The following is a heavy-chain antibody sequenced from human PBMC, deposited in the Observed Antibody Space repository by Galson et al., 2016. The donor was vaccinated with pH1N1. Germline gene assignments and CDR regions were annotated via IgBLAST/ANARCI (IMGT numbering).Heavy chain of an antibody. CDR3: AHRGYGDFVGSFDH. CDR1: GFSLSTSAVG. CDR2: IFWNADR. Sequence: PALVKPTQTLRLTCTLSGFSLSTSAVGVGWIRQPPGKALEWLALIFWNADRYYRPSLKNRLTITKGTSENLVVLTMTNMDPVDTATYYCAHRGYGDFVGSFDHWGQGALVTVSS. J-gene: IGHJ4*02. D-gene: IGHD4-17*01. V-gene: IGHV2-5*01.